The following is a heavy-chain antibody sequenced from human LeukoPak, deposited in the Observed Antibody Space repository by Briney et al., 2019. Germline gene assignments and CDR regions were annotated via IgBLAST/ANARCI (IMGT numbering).Heavy chain of an antibody. Sequence: GGSLRLSCAASGFTFSSYSMNWVRQAPGKGLEWVSSISSSSSYIYYADSVKGRFTISRDNAKNSLYLQMNSLRAEDTAVYYCARTNWNYVGIDYWGQGTLVTVSS. D-gene: IGHD1-7*01. CDR1: GFTFSSYS. CDR3: ARTNWNYVGIDY. V-gene: IGHV3-21*01. CDR2: ISSSSSYI. J-gene: IGHJ4*02.